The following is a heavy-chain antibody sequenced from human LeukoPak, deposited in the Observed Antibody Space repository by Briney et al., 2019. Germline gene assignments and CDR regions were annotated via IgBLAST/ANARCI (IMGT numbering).Heavy chain of an antibody. Sequence: TSETLSLTCTVSGASIGSFYWSGIRQPAGKGLEWIGRLYNGGDTNYSPSLRSRVTIPVDTSKNQFSLKLNSVTAADTAVYYCARGVEASGVGFYAFDIWGQGTVVTVSS. J-gene: IGHJ3*02. CDR1: GASIGSFY. V-gene: IGHV4-4*07. D-gene: IGHD6-13*01. CDR2: LYNGGDT. CDR3: ARGVEASGVGFYAFDI.